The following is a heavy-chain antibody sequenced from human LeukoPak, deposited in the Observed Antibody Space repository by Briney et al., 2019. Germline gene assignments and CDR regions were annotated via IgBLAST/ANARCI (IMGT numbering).Heavy chain of an antibody. J-gene: IGHJ5*02. D-gene: IGHD2-21*02. CDR2: ISYDGSNK. V-gene: IGHV3-30-3*02. Sequence: GGSLRLSCAASGFTFSTYAMHWVRQAPGKGLEWVAVISYDGSNKYYADSVKGRFTISRDNSKNTLYLQMNSLRAEDTAVYYCAKSAPTPHIVVVTAINNWFDPWGQGTLVTVSS. CDR1: GFTFSTYA. CDR3: AKSAPTPHIVVVTAINNWFDP.